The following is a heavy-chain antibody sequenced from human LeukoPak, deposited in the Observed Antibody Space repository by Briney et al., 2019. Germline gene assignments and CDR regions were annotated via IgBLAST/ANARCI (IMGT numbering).Heavy chain of an antibody. V-gene: IGHV3-66*02. D-gene: IGHD4-23*01. CDR2: IYTGDST. J-gene: IGHJ2*01. CDR3: ARDKNYGGNSWYFDL. Sequence: PGGSLRLSCAASGFTVSSNYVSWVRQAPGRGLQWVSTIYTGDSTYYADSVKGRFTISRDNSKNTLYLQMNSLRAEDTAMYYCARDKNYGGNSWYFDLWGRGTLVTVSS. CDR1: GFTVSSNY.